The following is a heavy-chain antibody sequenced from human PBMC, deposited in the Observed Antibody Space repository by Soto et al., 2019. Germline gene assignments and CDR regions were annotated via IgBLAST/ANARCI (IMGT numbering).Heavy chain of an antibody. V-gene: IGHV1-18*01. CDR1: GYTFISYG. Sequence: QVQLVQSGAEVKKPGASVKVSCKASGYTFISYGICWVRQAPGQGLEWMGWISAYNGNTKYAQKLQGRVTMTTDTSTRTAYMELRSLRSDDTAVYYCARDLDDYVWGSYPSPDSFDIWGQGTMVTVSS. D-gene: IGHD3-16*02. J-gene: IGHJ3*02. CDR3: ARDLDDYVWGSYPSPDSFDI. CDR2: ISAYNGNT.